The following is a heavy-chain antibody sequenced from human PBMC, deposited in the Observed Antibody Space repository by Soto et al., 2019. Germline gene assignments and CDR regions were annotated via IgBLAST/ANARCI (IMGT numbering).Heavy chain of an antibody. V-gene: IGHV4-31*11. CDR3: ARERFSRDAFDI. J-gene: IGHJ3*02. CDR2: IYYTGTT. CDR1: GGSVSSGGHY. Sequence: QVQLQESGPGLVKPSQTLSLTCAVSGGSVSSGGHYWSWIRQHPGKGLEWIGYIYYTGTTYYNPSLKSPVNISVDTSKNQFSLKLSSVTAADTAVYYCARERFSRDAFDIWGQGTMVTVSS.